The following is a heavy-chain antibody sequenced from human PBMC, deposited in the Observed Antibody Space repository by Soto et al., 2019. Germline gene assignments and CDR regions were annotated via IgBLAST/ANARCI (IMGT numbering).Heavy chain of an antibody. CDR3: ARSQGSSTSLEIYYYYYYGMDV. V-gene: IGHV1-69*13. Sequence: SEKVSCKASGGTFSSYAISWVRQAPGQGLEWMGGIIPISGKTNYAQKLQGRVTITADESSSTAYMELSSLRSEDTAVYYCARSQGSSTSLEIYYYYYYGMDVWGQGTTVTVSS. CDR2: IIPISGKT. D-gene: IGHD2-2*01. CDR1: GGTFSSYA. J-gene: IGHJ6*02.